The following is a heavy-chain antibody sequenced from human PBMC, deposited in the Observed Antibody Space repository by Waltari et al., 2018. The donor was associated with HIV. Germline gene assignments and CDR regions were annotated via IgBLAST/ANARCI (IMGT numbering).Heavy chain of an antibody. CDR3: ARGGRHGYSHFDY. CDR1: GGSFDGYF. V-gene: IGHV4-34*02. CDR2: SNHLGHS. D-gene: IGHD5-18*01. Sequence: QVQLQQWGAGLLKPSETLSLTCAVYGGSFDGYFWTWFRQPPGKGLEWIGESNHLGHSTYKASLKSRVTISIDTSKNQFSLKVTSVTAADTAVYYCARGGRHGYSHFDYWGQGTLVTVSS. J-gene: IGHJ4*02.